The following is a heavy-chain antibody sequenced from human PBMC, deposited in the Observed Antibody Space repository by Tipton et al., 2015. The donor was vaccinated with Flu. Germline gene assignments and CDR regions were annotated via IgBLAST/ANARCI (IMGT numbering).Heavy chain of an antibody. V-gene: IGHV3-7*01. D-gene: IGHD6-13*01. CDR2: INEDGSTT. J-gene: IGHJ4*02. CDR1: GFSVSNNY. Sequence: SLRLSCAASGFSVSNNYMSWVRQAPGKGLEWVANINEDGSTTYYLGSVKGRFTISRDNAKYSLYLQMNSLRAEDTAVYYCVRAIAAAGSRWGQGTLVTVSS. CDR3: VRAIAAAGSR.